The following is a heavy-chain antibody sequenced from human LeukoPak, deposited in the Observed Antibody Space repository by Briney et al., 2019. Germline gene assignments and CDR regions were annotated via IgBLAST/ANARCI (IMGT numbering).Heavy chain of an antibody. CDR1: GFSFSDHY. CDR2: VSGSGNTI. V-gene: IGHV3-11*01. Sequence: GGSLRLSCAASGFSFSDHYMAWIRQAPGKGLEWASYVSGSGNTIYHADSVKGRFTISRDTAKNSVHLQMNSLRVDDTAVYYCARGPDYYYDSSGSFDYWGQGTLVTVSS. J-gene: IGHJ4*02. CDR3: ARGPDYYYDSSGSFDY. D-gene: IGHD3-22*01.